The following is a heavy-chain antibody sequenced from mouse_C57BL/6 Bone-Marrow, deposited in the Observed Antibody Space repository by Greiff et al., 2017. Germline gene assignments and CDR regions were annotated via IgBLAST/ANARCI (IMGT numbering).Heavy chain of an antibody. CDR1: GYTFTSYW. D-gene: IGHD1-1*01. Sequence: QVQLQQPGAELVKPGASVKLSCKASGYTFTSYWMHWVKQRPGRGLEWIGRIDPNSGGTKYNEKFKSKATLTVDKPSSTAYMQLSSLTSEDSAVYYCARVTTVVAPYYYAMDYWGQGTSVTVSS. CDR2: IDPNSGGT. J-gene: IGHJ4*01. V-gene: IGHV1-72*01. CDR3: ARVTTVVAPYYYAMDY.